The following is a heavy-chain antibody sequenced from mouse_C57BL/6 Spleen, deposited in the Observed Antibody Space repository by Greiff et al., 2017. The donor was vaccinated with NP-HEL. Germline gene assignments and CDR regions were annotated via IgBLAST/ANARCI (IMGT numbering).Heavy chain of an antibody. CDR1: GYTFTDYY. D-gene: IGHD1-1*01. J-gene: IGHJ1*03. Sequence: VQLQQSGAELVRPGASVKLSCKASGYTFTDYYINWVKQRPGQGLEWIARIYPGSGNTYYNEKFKGKATLTAEKSSSTAYMQLSSLTSEDSAVYFCARSRYYGSSRYFDVWGTGTTVTVSS. CDR2: IYPGSGNT. V-gene: IGHV1-76*01. CDR3: ARSRYYGSSRYFDV.